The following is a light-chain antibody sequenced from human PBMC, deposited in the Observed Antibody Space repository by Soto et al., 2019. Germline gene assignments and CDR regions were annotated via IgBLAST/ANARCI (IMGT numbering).Light chain of an antibody. CDR2: AAS. CDR3: QHGYSTPLT. V-gene: IGKV1-39*01. J-gene: IGKJ4*01. Sequence: DIQMTQSPSSLSASVGDRFTITCRASQSISTYLHWYQQKPGKAPNLLIYAASTLQSGVPLRFSGSGSGTDFTLTISSLQPEDFATYFCQHGYSTPLTFGGGTKVDI. CDR1: QSISTY.